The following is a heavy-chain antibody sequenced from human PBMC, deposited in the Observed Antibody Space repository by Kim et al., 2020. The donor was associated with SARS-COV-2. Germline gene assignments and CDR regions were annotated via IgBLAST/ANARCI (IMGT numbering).Heavy chain of an antibody. CDR2: IYSGGST. J-gene: IGHJ4*02. D-gene: IGHD4-17*01. CDR3: ARDATGDYGRYFDY. Sequence: GGSLRLSCAASGFTVSSNYMSWVRQAPGKGLEWVSVIYSGGSTYYADSVKGRFTISRDNSKNTLYLQMNSLRAEDTAVYYCARDATGDYGRYFDYWGQGTLVTVSS. V-gene: IGHV3-66*01. CDR1: GFTVSSNY.